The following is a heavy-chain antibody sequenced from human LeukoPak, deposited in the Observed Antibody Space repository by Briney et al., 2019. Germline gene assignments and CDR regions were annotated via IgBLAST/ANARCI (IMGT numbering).Heavy chain of an antibody. CDR3: AKEGDQFRGYLDA. CDR1: GFTFSRLG. CDR2: IWHDGSVE. D-gene: IGHD3-16*01. Sequence: GGSLRLSCAASGFTFSRLGMQWVRQAPGKGLEWVAMIWHDGSVEEYAASVKGRFTTSRDNSRDTLFLQMNRLRDDDTAVYYCAKEGDQFRGYLDAWGKGTTVTVSS. V-gene: IGHV3-33*06. J-gene: IGHJ6*03.